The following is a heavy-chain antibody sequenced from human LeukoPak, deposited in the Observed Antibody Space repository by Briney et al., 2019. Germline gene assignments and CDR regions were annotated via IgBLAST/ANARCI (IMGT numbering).Heavy chain of an antibody. CDR1: GGCVDTFY. D-gene: IGHD5-24*01. CDR2: VYFSGRT. Sequence: SETLSLTCSVSGGCVDTFYWSWIRQSPGKGLEWIGYVYFSGRTKYNPSFKSRLTMSLDKSKNQFSLSLKSMTAADTGVYYCAGGDGYNYAADYWGQGTLVIVSS. V-gene: IGHV4-59*02. CDR3: AGGDGYNYAADY. J-gene: IGHJ4*02.